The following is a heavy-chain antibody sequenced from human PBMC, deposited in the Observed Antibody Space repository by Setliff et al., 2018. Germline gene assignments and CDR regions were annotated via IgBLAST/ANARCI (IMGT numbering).Heavy chain of an antibody. J-gene: IGHJ4*02. Sequence: HPGGSLRLSCAASGFTFSSDPMNWVRQAPGKGLEWRSNIRNDGATTSYADSVKGRFTISRDNVKNSLFLQMNSLRDDDTALYFCAKSTGSVLGTYYFDNWGQGTLVTVSS. CDR1: GFTFSSDP. CDR3: AKSTGSVLGTYYFDN. CDR2: IRNDGATT. D-gene: IGHD3-10*01. V-gene: IGHV3-48*02.